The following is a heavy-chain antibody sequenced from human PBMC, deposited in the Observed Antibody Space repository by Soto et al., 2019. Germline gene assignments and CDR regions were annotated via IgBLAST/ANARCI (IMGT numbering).Heavy chain of an antibody. CDR1: GFAFTSSA. CDR3: AAGGRQLWLRADY. J-gene: IGHJ4*02. Sequence: SVKVSCKASGFAFTSSAVQWVRQARGQRLEWIGWIVVGSGNTNYAQKFQERVTITRDMSTSTAYMELSSLRSEDTAVYYCAAGGRQLWLRADYWGQGTLVTVSS. D-gene: IGHD5-18*01. V-gene: IGHV1-58*01. CDR2: IVVGSGNT.